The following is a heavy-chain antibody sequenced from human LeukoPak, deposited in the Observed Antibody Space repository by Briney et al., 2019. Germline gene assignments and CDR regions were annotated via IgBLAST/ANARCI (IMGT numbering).Heavy chain of an antibody. CDR2: FYYSGST. V-gene: IGHV4-59*01. CDR3: ARRDGSGYYGYYFDY. Sequence: SETLSLTCTVSGGSISSYYWSWIRQPPGKGLEWIGFFYYSGSTNYNPSLKSRVTISVDTSKNQFSLKLSSVTAADTAVYYCARRDGSGYYGYYFDYWGQGTLVTVSS. D-gene: IGHD3-22*01. CDR1: GGSISSYY. J-gene: IGHJ4*02.